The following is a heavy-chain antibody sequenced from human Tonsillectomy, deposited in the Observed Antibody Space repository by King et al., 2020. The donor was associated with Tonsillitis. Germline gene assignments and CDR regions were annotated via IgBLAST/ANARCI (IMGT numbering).Heavy chain of an antibody. V-gene: IGHV3-33*08. CDR3: ARLWGIGAAGIRGAFDI. Sequence: HVQLVESGGGVVQPGRSLRLSCAASGFTFSAYGMHWVRQAPGRGLEWVAVIWSDGSNKYYGESVEGRFTISRDNSKNTLYLQMNSLRAEDTAVYYCARLWGIGAAGIRGAFDIWGQGTMVAVSS. CDR2: IWSDGSNK. D-gene: IGHD6-13*01. CDR1: GFTFSAYG. J-gene: IGHJ3*02.